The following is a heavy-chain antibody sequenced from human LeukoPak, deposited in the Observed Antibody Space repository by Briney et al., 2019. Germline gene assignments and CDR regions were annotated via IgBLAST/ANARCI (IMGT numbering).Heavy chain of an antibody. CDR1: GGSISSGSYY. CDR2: IYYSGST. D-gene: IGHD5-18*01. Sequence: SETLSLTCTVSGGSISSGSYYWAWIRQPPGTGLEWIGSIYYSGSTYYNPSLKSRVTISVDTSKNQFSLKLSSVTAADTAVYYCARDRGYSYGPFDYWGQGTLVTVSS. V-gene: IGHV4-39*07. J-gene: IGHJ4*02. CDR3: ARDRGYSYGPFDY.